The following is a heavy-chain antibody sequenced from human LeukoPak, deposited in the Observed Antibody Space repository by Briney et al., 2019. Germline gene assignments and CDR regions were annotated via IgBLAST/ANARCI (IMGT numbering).Heavy chain of an antibody. CDR1: GGSISSYY. V-gene: IGHV4-59*01. CDR2: IYYSGST. CDR3: ARDTHYDILTGYYYDAFDI. D-gene: IGHD3-9*01. Sequence: SETLSLTCTVSGGSISSYYWSWIRQPPGKGLEWIGYIYYSGSTNYNPSLKSRVTISVDASKNQFSLKLSSVTAADAAVYYYARDTHYDILTGYYYDAFDIWGQGTMVTVSS. J-gene: IGHJ3*02.